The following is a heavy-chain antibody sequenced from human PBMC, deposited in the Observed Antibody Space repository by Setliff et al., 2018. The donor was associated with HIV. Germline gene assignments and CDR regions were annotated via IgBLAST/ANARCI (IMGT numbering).Heavy chain of an antibody. V-gene: IGHV3-30*02. CDR3: AKEDQRVTSVDY. CDR2: IWYDGSNK. CDR1: GFTFKTDA. D-gene: IGHD2-2*01. J-gene: IGHJ4*02. Sequence: GGSLRLSCAASGFTFKTDAMHWVRQAPGKGLEWVAFIWYDGSNKEYADSVKGRFTISRDNSKNTLFLQMNSLRSEDTAVYYCAKEDQRVTSVDYWGQGTPVTVSS.